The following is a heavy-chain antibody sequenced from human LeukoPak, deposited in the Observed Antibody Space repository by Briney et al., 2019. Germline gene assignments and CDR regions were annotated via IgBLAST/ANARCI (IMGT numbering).Heavy chain of an antibody. D-gene: IGHD5-18*01. Sequence: SGPTLVKPTQTLTLTCTFSGFSLSTSGVGVGWIRQPPGKALEWLALIYWNDDKRYSPSLKSRPNITKDTSKNQVVLTMTNMDPVDTATYYWAHGYSYGYAFDYWGQGTLVTVSS. CDR2: IYWNDDK. J-gene: IGHJ4*02. CDR1: GFSLSTSGVG. CDR3: AHGYSYGYAFDY. V-gene: IGHV2-5*01.